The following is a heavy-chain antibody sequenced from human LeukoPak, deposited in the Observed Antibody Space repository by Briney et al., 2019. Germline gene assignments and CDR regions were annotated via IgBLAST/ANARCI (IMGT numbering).Heavy chain of an antibody. V-gene: IGHV4-59*12. Sequence: SETLSLTCTVSGGSISSDYWSWIRQPPGKGLEWIGYIHYSGSANYNPSLKSQVTISVDTSKNQFSLKLNSVTAADTAVYYCARNVRGGSTYLDYWGQGTLVTVSS. D-gene: IGHD3-16*01. CDR1: GGSISSDY. CDR3: ARNVRGGSTYLDY. J-gene: IGHJ4*02. CDR2: IHYSGSA.